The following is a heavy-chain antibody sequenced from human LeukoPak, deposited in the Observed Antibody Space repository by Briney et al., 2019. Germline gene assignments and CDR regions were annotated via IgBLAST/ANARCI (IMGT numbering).Heavy chain of an antibody. D-gene: IGHD5-18*01. CDR2: VIPILGIA. Sequence: ASVKVSCKASGGTFSSYAISWVRQAPGQGLEWMGRVIPILGIANYAQKFQGRVTITADKSTSTAYMELSSLRSEDTAVYYCATGTWIQLWYAFDYWGQGTLVTVSS. CDR1: GGTFSSYA. CDR3: ATGTWIQLWYAFDY. J-gene: IGHJ4*02. V-gene: IGHV1-69*04.